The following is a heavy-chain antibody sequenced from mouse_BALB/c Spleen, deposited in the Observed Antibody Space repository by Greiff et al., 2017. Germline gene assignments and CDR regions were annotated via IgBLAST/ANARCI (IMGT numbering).Heavy chain of an antibody. D-gene: IGHD3-2*01. V-gene: IGHV15-2*02. J-gene: IGHJ3*01. CDR2: ILPSIGRT. Sequence: QVQLQQSGSELGSPGSSVKLSCKDSGSAFSPFAFMCLVRQQPGHEFEWFGDILPSIGRTIYREKFEDKATLDADTVSSTAYLELNSLTSEDSAIYYCARPETARAPFAYWGQGTPVTVSA. CDR3: ARPETARAPFAY. CDR1: GSAFSPFAF.